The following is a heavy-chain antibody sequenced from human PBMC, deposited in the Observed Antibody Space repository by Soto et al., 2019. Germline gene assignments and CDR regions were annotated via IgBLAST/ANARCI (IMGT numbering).Heavy chain of an antibody. V-gene: IGHV4-59*08. CDR1: GGSISSYY. CDR2: IYYSGGT. CDR3: ARRSSSCFDI. J-gene: IGHJ3*02. D-gene: IGHD3-10*01. Sequence: PSESLSLTCTVSGGSISSYYWSWIRQPPEKELEWIGYIYYSGGTNYNPSLMSRFTISLDTSKNQFSLNLSSLTTTHTAVYYCARRSSSCFDISGEGTMVTVSS.